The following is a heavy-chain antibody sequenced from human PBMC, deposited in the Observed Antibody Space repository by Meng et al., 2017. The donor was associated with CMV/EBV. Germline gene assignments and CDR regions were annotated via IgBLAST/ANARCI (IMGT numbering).Heavy chain of an antibody. CDR1: GFTVSSNY. CDR2: IYSGGST. CDR3: ASRSVRITIFGVAHDAFDI. J-gene: IGHJ3*02. D-gene: IGHD3-3*01. Sequence: GESLKISCAASGFTVSSNYMSWVRQAPGKGLEWVSVIYSGGSTYYADSVKGRFTISRDNSKNTLYLQMNSLRAEDTAVHYCASRSVRITIFGVAHDAFDIWGQGTMVTVSS. V-gene: IGHV3-66*02.